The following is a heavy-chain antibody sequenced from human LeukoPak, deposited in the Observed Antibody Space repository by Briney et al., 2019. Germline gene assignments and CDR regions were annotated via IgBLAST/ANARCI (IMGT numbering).Heavy chain of an antibody. Sequence: GGSLRLSCAASGFTFSDYALNWVRQASGKGLEWVSYISGDGSGIYYADSVKGRFTISRDNAKNSLHLQMNNLRAEDTAVYYCARDYIAMLGRNAFDIWGQGTMVTVSS. CDR3: ARDYIAMLGRNAFDI. CDR1: GFTFSDYA. V-gene: IGHV3-48*01. J-gene: IGHJ3*02. CDR2: ISGDGSGI. D-gene: IGHD3-10*02.